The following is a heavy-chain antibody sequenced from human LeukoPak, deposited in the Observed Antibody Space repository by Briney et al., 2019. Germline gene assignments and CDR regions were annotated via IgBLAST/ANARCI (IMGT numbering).Heavy chain of an antibody. J-gene: IGHJ6*02. CDR3: ARDQIYCGGDCYSNYYYYYGMDV. D-gene: IGHD2-21*02. CDR2: ISYDGSDK. Sequence: GGSLRLSCAASGFTFSTYAMHWVRQAPGKGLEWLAVISYDGSDKYYADSVKGRFTISRDNSKNTLYLQMNSLRAEDTAVYYCARDQIYCGGDCYSNYYYYYGMDVWGQGTTVTVSS. V-gene: IGHV3-30*14. CDR1: GFTFSTYA.